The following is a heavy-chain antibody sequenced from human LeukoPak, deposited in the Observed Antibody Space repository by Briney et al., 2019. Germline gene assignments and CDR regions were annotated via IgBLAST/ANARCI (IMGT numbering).Heavy chain of an antibody. CDR1: GFTFNTYW. Sequence: GGSLRLSCVASGFTFNTYWMSWVRQAPGKGLEWVANIKPDGSEKYYVDPVKGRFTISRDNAKNSLYLQMNSLRVEDTAVYYCAKTLRELSGGAFDIWGQGTMVTVSS. D-gene: IGHD1-26*01. J-gene: IGHJ3*02. CDR3: AKTLRELSGGAFDI. V-gene: IGHV3-7*01. CDR2: IKPDGSEK.